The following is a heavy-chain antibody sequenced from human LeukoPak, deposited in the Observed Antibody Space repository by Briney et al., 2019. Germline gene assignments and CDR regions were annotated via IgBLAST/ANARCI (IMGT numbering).Heavy chain of an antibody. J-gene: IGHJ5*02. CDR1: GYAFTNYG. CDR3: ARGDNWNWGLDP. D-gene: IGHD1-7*01. V-gene: IGHV1-46*03. Sequence: ASVKVSCKASGYAFTNYGITWVRQAPGQGLEWMGIINPSGGSTTYAQKFQGSITMTRDTSTSTVYMELSSLRSEDTAVYYCARGDNWNWGLDPWGQGTLVTVSS. CDR2: INPSGGST.